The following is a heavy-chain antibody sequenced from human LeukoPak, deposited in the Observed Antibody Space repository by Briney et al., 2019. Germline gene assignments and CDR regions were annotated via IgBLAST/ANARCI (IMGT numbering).Heavy chain of an antibody. CDR1: GYTFTGYY. J-gene: IGHJ3*02. CDR3: ARDRYYDRGFDGAFDI. CDR2: INPNSGGT. D-gene: IGHD3-22*01. Sequence: ASVKVSCKASGYTFTGYYMHWVRQAPGQGLEWMGRINPNSGGTNYAQKFQGRVTMTRDTSISTAHMELSRLRSDDTAVYYCARDRYYDRGFDGAFDIWGQGTMVTVSS. V-gene: IGHV1-2*06.